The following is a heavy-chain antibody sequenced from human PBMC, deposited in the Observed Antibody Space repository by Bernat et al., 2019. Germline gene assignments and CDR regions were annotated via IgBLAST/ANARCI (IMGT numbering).Heavy chain of an antibody. J-gene: IGHJ4*02. CDR2: FDPEDGET. Sequence: QVQLVQSGAEVKKPGASVKVSCKVSGYTLTALSIHWVRQTLGKGLEWMGGFDPEDGETIFPQKFQGRVTMTEDTSTDTAYMELSSLRSEDTAVYYCATRAITGMVMAWGYFDYWGQGTLVTVSS. CDR3: ATRAITGMVMAWGYFDY. V-gene: IGHV1-24*01. D-gene: IGHD2-8*02. CDR1: GYTLTALS.